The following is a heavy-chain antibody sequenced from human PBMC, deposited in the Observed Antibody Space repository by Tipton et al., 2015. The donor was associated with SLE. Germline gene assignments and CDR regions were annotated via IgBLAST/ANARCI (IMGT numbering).Heavy chain of an antibody. CDR3: ARGGIYHDYSGNFDY. CDR1: GDSMSSGGSY. Sequence: TLSLTCTVSGDSMSSGGSYWSWIRQLPGKGLEWIGYIYYSGSTDYNPSLRSRVTMSVDTSKNQFSLKVNSVTAADTAVYYCARGGIYHDYSGNFDYWGQGTLVSASS. J-gene: IGHJ4*02. CDR2: IYYSGST. D-gene: IGHD3-22*01. V-gene: IGHV4-31*03.